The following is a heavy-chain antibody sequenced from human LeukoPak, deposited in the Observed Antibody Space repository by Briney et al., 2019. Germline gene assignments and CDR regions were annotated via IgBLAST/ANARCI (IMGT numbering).Heavy chain of an antibody. CDR2: ITTYNGNT. D-gene: IGHD4-17*01. J-gene: IGHJ4*02. CDR1: GYTFTSYS. V-gene: IGHV1-18*01. Sequence: ASVKVSCKASGYTFTSYSISWVRQAPGQGLEWMGWITTYNGNTNYAQNLQGRVTMTTDTSTSTAYMELRSLRSDDTAVYYCARTTSHNYFDYWGQGTLVTVSS. CDR3: ARTTSHNYFDY.